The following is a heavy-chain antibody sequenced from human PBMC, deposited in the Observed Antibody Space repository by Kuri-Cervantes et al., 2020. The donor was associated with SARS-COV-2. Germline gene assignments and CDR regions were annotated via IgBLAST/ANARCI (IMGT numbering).Heavy chain of an antibody. D-gene: IGHD3-9*01. J-gene: IGHJ6*03. V-gene: IGHV1-18*01. CDR3: ARGGYFDWLANLYYYMDV. CDR2: ISAYNGNT. CDR1: GYTFTSYG. Sequence: DSVKVSCKASGYTFTSYGISWVRQAHGQGLEWMGWISAYNGNTNYAQKLQGRVTMTTDTSTSTAYMELRSLRSDDTAVYYCARGGYFDWLANLYYYMDVWGKGTTVTVSS.